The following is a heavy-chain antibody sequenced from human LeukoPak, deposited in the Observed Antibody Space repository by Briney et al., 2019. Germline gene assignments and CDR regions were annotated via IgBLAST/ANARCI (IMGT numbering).Heavy chain of an antibody. D-gene: IGHD6-6*01. CDR2: INPSGGST. CDR3: ASPLIFGYSSSATDY. CDR1: GYTFTSYY. Sequence: ASVKVSCKASGYTFTSYYMHWVRQAPGQGLEWMGIINPSGGSTSYAQKFQGRVTMTRDTSTSTVYMELSSLRSEDTAVYYCASPLIFGYSSSATDYWGQGTLVTVS. V-gene: IGHV1-46*01. J-gene: IGHJ4*02.